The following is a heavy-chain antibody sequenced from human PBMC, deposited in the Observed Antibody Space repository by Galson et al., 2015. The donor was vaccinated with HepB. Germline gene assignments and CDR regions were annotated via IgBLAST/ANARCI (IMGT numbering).Heavy chain of an antibody. Sequence: SLRLSCAASGFTFGDYAMSWFRQAPGKGLEWVGFIRSKAYGGTTEYAASVKGRFTISRDDSKSIAYLQMNSLKTEDTAVYYCTRDRFSWPYYYYMDVWGKGTTVTVSS. CDR2: IRSKAYGGTT. CDR1: GFTFGDYA. CDR3: TRDRFSWPYYYYMDV. D-gene: IGHD5-12*01. V-gene: IGHV3-49*03. J-gene: IGHJ6*03.